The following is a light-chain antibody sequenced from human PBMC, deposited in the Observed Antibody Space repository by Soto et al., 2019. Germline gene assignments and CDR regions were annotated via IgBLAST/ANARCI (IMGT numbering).Light chain of an antibody. CDR3: CSYAGSSTWV. V-gene: IGLV2-23*02. CDR2: EVS. Sequence: QSALTQPASVSGSPGQSITISCTGTSSDVGSYNLVSWYQHHPGKAPKLMIYEVSKRPSGVSNRFSGSKSGNTASLTISGLQAEDEADCYSCSYAGSSTWVFGGGTKLTVL. CDR1: SSDVGSYNL. J-gene: IGLJ3*02.